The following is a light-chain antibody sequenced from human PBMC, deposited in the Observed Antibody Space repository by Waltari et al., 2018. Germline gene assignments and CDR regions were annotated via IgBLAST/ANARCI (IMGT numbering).Light chain of an antibody. Sequence: DIVMTQSPDSLAVSLGERATINCKSSQSVLYSSNNKNYLAWYQQKPGQPPKLLIYWAFTRESGVPDRFSGSGSGTDFTLTISSLQAEDVAVYYCQQYYSTLTWTFGQWTKVEIK. CDR2: WAF. J-gene: IGKJ1*01. CDR3: QQYYSTLTWT. V-gene: IGKV4-1*01. CDR1: QSVLYSSNNKNY.